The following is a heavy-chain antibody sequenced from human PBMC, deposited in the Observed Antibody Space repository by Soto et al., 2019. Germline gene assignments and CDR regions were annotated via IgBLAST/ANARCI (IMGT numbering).Heavy chain of an antibody. CDR3: ATVNLREDDY. D-gene: IGHD1-1*01. CDR1: GFTFSSYG. V-gene: IGHV3-30*03. Sequence: QVQLVESGGGVVQPGRSLRLSCAASGFTFSSYGMHWVRQAPGKGLEWVAVISYDGSNKYYADSVKGRFTISRDNSKNTLYLQMNSLRAEDTAVYYCATVNLREDDYWGQGTLVTVSS. J-gene: IGHJ4*02. CDR2: ISYDGSNK.